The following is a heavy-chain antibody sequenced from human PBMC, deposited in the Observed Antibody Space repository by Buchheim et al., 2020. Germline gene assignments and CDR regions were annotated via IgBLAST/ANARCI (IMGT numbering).Heavy chain of an antibody. D-gene: IGHD6-25*01. Sequence: EVQLVESGGGLVQPGGSLRLSCAASGFTFSSYAMRWVRQAPGKGLEWVSSVSGSGGTTSYADSVRGRFTISRDNSKNTLYMQMNSLRAEDTAIYYCAKGLSSDYTYGMDVWGQGTT. CDR1: GFTFSSYA. J-gene: IGHJ6*02. CDR3: AKGLSSDYTYGMDV. CDR2: VSGSGGTT. V-gene: IGHV3-23*04.